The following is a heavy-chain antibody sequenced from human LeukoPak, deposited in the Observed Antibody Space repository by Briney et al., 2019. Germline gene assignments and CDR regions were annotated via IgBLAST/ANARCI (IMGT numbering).Heavy chain of an antibody. Sequence: GGSLRLSCAASGFTFSSYSMNWVRQAPGKGLEWVSSISGTGSYKYYADSVKGRFTISRDNAKNSLYLQMNSLRAEDTAVYYCPRDFYDTSGYYYDYWGQGTLVTVSS. CDR1: GFTFSSYS. CDR3: PRDFYDTSGYYYDY. CDR2: ISGTGSYK. D-gene: IGHD3-22*01. V-gene: IGHV3-21*01. J-gene: IGHJ4*02.